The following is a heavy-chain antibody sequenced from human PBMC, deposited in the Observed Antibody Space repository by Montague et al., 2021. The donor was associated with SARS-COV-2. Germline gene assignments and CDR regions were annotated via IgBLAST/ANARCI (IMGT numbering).Heavy chain of an antibody. Sequence: LRLSCAASGFTFSSYAMHWVRQSPGKGLEWIGYVHYTGSTKYNPSLKTRVTLSLDTPKKHCSLKLKSVTAADTAVYYCARAQNTCFIANCVNYFEVWGLGALVTVSS. CDR3: ARAQNTCFIANCVNYFEV. CDR1: GFTFSSYA. CDR2: VHYTGST. V-gene: IGHV4-59*01. J-gene: IGHJ4*02. D-gene: IGHD1-1*01.